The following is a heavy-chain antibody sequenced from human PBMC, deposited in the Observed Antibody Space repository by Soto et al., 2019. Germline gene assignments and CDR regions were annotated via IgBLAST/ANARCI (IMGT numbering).Heavy chain of an antibody. CDR2: IYSGGST. J-gene: IGHJ4*02. V-gene: IGHV3-66*01. CDR3: AREAAPHYFDY. CDR1: GFTVSSNY. Sequence: GGSLRLSCAASGFTVSSNYMSWVRQAPGKGLEWVSVIYSGGSTYYADSVKGRFTISRDNSKNTLYLQMNSLRAEDTAVYYCAREAAPHYFDYWGQGTLVTVSS.